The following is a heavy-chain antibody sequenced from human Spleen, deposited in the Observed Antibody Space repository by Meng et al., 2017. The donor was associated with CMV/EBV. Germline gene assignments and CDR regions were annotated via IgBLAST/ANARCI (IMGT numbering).Heavy chain of an antibody. CDR2: VQSDGVNK. V-gene: IGHV3-30*02. CDR3: ARDQLIVGTLMARGGGLDV. Sequence: GGSLRLSCAASGFTFRTYGMHWVRQAPGKGLEWVASVQSDGVNKEYANSVKGRFTISRDDSKNTLSLQVNGLRSEDTAVYYCARDQLIVGTLMARGGGLDVWGQGTTVTVSS. CDR1: GFTFRTYG. D-gene: IGHD5-18*01. J-gene: IGHJ6*02.